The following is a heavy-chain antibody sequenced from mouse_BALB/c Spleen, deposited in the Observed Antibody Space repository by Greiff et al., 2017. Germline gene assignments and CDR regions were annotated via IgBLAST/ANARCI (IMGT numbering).Heavy chain of an antibody. CDR2: INSKGGST. Sequence: EVQLQESGGGLVQPGGSLKLSCAASGFTFSSYCMSWVRQTPDKRLELVATINSKGGSTDYRDSVKGRFTITIDNATNTLYLQMSSLKSKDTAMYYCASAYGYDEEYYAMDYWGQGTSVTVSS. CDR3: ASAYGYDEEYYAMDY. D-gene: IGHD2-14*01. V-gene: IGHV5-6-3*01. J-gene: IGHJ4*01. CDR1: GFTFSSYC.